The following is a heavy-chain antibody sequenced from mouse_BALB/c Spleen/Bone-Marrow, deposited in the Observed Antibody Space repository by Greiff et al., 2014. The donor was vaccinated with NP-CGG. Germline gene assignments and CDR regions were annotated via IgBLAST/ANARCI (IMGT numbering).Heavy chain of an antibody. CDR1: GYTFSSYW. CDR2: ILPGSGST. CDR3: ARRGYDGAY. D-gene: IGHD2-14*01. J-gene: IGHJ3*01. V-gene: IGHV1-9*01. Sequence: QVQLQQSGAELMKPGASVKLSCKATGYTFSSYWIEWVRQRPGHGLEWIGEILPGSGSTNYNEKFKGKATFTADTSSNTAYMQLSSLTSEDSAVYYCARRGYDGAYWGQGTLVTVSA.